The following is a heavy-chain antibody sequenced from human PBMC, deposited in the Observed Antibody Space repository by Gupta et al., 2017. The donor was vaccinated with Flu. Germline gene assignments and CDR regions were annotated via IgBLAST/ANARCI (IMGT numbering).Heavy chain of an antibody. Sequence: QLQLQESGPGLVKPSETLSLTCAVSGGSIRSRSYYLGWTRLPPVKGLEWSGSIYYSGSTYYNPSLKSRVTISVDTSKNQFSLKLSSVTAADTAVYYCARLERVGAKGYFDYWGQGTLVTVSS. CDR3: ARLERVGAKGYFDY. CDR2: IYYSGST. D-gene: IGHD1-26*01. V-gene: IGHV4-39*01. CDR1: GGSIRSRSYY. J-gene: IGHJ4*02.